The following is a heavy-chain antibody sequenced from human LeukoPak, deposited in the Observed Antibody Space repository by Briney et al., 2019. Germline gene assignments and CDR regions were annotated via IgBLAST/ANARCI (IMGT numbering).Heavy chain of an antibody. D-gene: IGHD2-15*01. CDR1: GFTFSNYA. Sequence: PGGSLRLCCAASGFTFSNYAVGWVSQAPGRGLEWVSTFTGSGGSTYYADSVKGRFTISRDNSKNTLYLQMNSLRAEDTAVYYCAKGSRSGGSYYFDYWGQGTLVTVSS. CDR3: AKGSRSGGSYYFDY. V-gene: IGHV3-23*01. J-gene: IGHJ4*02. CDR2: FTGSGGST.